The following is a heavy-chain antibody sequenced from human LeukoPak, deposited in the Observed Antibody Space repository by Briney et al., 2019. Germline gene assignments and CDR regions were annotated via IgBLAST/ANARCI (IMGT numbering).Heavy chain of an antibody. Sequence: GGSLRLSCAASGFTFSSYWMSWVRQAPGKGLEWVANIKQDGSEKYYVDSVKGRFTISGDNAKNSLYLQMNSLRAEDAAVYYCARGSDYGDKFDYWGQGTLVTVSS. J-gene: IGHJ4*02. CDR1: GFTFSSYW. V-gene: IGHV3-7*01. CDR3: ARGSDYGDKFDY. CDR2: IKQDGSEK. D-gene: IGHD4-17*01.